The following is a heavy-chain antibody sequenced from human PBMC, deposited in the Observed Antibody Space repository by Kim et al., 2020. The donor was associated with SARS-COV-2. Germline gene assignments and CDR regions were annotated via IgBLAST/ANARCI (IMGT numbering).Heavy chain of an antibody. CDR3: ARLYGSEVWYLDL. J-gene: IGHJ2*01. Sequence: SVKVSCKASGGTFSSYAISWVRQAPGQGLEWMGRIIPILGIANYAQKFQGRVTITADKSTSTAYMELSSLRSEDTAVYYCARLYGSEVWYLDLWGRGTLVTVSS. V-gene: IGHV1-69*04. D-gene: IGHD3-10*01. CDR1: GGTFSSYA. CDR2: IIPILGIA.